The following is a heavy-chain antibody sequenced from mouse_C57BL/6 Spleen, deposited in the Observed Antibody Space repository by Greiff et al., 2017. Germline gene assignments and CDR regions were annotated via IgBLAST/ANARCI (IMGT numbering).Heavy chain of an antibody. CDR2: IYPGDGDT. V-gene: IGHV1-82*01. Sequence: QVQLKQSGPELVKPGASVKISCKASGYAFSSSWMNWVKQRPGKGLEWIGRIYPGDGDTNYNGKFKGKATLTADKSSSTAYMQLSSLTSEDSAVYFCARWSLYYYGSSSSMDYWGQGTSVTVSS. CDR1: GYAFSSSW. J-gene: IGHJ4*01. D-gene: IGHD1-1*01. CDR3: ARWSLYYYGSSSSMDY.